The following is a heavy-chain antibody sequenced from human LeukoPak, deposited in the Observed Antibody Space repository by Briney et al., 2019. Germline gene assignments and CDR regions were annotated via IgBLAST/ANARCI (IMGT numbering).Heavy chain of an antibody. Sequence: PSETLSLTCTVSGGSISSSSYYWGWIRQPPGKGLEWIGSIYYSGSTYYNPSLKSRVTISVDTSKNQFSLKLSSVTAADTAVYYCARLLYMSPDYWGQRTLVTVSS. J-gene: IGHJ4*02. CDR2: IYYSGST. CDR3: ARLLYMSPDY. CDR1: GGSISSSSYY. D-gene: IGHD3-16*02. V-gene: IGHV4-39*01.